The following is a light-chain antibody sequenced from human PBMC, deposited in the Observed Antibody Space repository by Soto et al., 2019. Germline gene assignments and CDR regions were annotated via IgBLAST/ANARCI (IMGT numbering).Light chain of an antibody. CDR1: QSVSNNY. Sequence: EIVLTQSPGTLSLSPGERATLSCRASQSVSNNYLAWYQRKPGQTPRLLIYTASSRAAGVPDRFSGSGSGTDFTLTISRLEPGDFAVYYCQQYGRSPATFDQGTKVDIK. J-gene: IGKJ1*01. CDR3: QQYGRSPAT. V-gene: IGKV3-20*01. CDR2: TAS.